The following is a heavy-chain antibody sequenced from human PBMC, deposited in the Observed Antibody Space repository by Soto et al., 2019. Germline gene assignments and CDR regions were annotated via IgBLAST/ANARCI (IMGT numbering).Heavy chain of an antibody. CDR3: ARVYYDILTGYYGADYYFDF. CDR1: GFTFSDYY. D-gene: IGHD3-9*01. J-gene: IGHJ4*02. Sequence: QVQLVESGGGLVKPGGSLILSSAASGFTFSDYYMSWIRQAPGKGLERVSYINSSGSTIYYADSVKARFTISRDNAKNSLYMQMNSVRAEDTAVDYCARVYYDILTGYYGADYYFDFWGQGSLV. CDR2: INSSGSTI. V-gene: IGHV3-11*01.